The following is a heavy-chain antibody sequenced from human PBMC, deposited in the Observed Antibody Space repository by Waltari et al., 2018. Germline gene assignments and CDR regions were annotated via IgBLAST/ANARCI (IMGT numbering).Heavy chain of an antibody. D-gene: IGHD6-13*01. CDR2: INHSGST. CDR3: ARYEAAAGYFDY. CDR1: GGSFSGYY. Sequence: QVQLQQWGAGLLKPSETLSLTCAVYGGSFSGYYWSWIRQPPGKGLEWIGEINHSGSTNYNPSLKSRVTISVDTSKNQFSLKLSSVTAADTAVYYCARYEAAAGYFDYWGQGTLVTVSS. V-gene: IGHV4-34*01. J-gene: IGHJ4*02.